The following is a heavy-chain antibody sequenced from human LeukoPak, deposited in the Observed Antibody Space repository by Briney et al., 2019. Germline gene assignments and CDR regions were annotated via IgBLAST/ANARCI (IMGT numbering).Heavy chain of an antibody. D-gene: IGHD3-3*01. V-gene: IGHV1-18*01. J-gene: IGHJ5*01. CDR1: GYTFTSYG. CDR2: ISAYNGNT. CDR3: ARDPTIFGVVTWFDS. Sequence: ASVKVSCKXSGYTFTSYGISWVRQAPGQGLEWMGLISAYNGNTNYAQKLQGRVTMTTDTSTSTAYMELRSLRSDDTAVYYCARDPTIFGVVTWFDSWGQGTLVTVSS.